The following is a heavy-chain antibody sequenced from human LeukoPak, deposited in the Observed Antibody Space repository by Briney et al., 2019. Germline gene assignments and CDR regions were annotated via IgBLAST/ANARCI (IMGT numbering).Heavy chain of an antibody. CDR2: INPNSGGT. CDR3: ASLGGYSGYDSDY. J-gene: IGHJ4*02. CDR1: GYTFTGYY. V-gene: IGHV1-2*02. D-gene: IGHD5-12*01. Sequence: VASVKVSCKASGYTFTGYYMHWVRQGPGQGLEWMGWINPNSGGTNYAQKFQGRVTMTRDTSISTAYMELSRLRSDDTAVYYCASLGGYSGYDSDYWGQGTLVTVSS.